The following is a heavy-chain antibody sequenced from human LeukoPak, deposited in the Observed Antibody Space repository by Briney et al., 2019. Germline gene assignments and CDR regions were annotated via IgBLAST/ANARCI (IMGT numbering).Heavy chain of an antibody. J-gene: IGHJ4*02. CDR2: IYYSGST. D-gene: IGHD3-22*01. Sequence: PSETLSLTCTVSGGSISSSSYYWGWIRQPPGKGLEWIGSIYYSGSTYYNPSLKSRVTISVDTSKNQFSLKLRSVTAADTAVYYCARGRYYDSSGYPFDYWGQGTLVTVSS. CDR1: GGSISSSSYY. V-gene: IGHV4-39*07. CDR3: ARGRYYDSSGYPFDY.